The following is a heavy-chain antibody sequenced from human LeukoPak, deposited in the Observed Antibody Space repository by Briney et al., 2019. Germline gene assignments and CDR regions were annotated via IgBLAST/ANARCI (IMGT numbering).Heavy chain of an antibody. CDR3: ARHPIAVAVCWFDP. CDR2: IYHSGST. D-gene: IGHD6-19*01. Sequence: PSETLSLTCTVSGGSISSSTYYWDWIRQAPGKGLEWIGNIYHSGSTYYNPSLKSRVTISVDTSKNQFSLKLSSLTAADTAVYYCARHPIAVAVCWFDPWGQGTLVTVSS. V-gene: IGHV4-39*01. J-gene: IGHJ5*02. CDR1: GGSISSSTYY.